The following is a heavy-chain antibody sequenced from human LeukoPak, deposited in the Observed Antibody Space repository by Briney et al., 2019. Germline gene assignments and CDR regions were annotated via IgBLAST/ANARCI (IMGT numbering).Heavy chain of an antibody. CDR3: AREEKKQGYFDY. Sequence: GASVKVSCKASGYTFTSYDINWVRQATGQGLEWMGWMNPNSGNTGYAQKFQGRVTITRKTSISTAYMELSSLRSEDTAVYYCAREEKKQGYFDYWGQGTLVTVSS. J-gene: IGHJ4*02. D-gene: IGHD5-24*01. CDR1: GYTFTSYD. V-gene: IGHV1-8*03. CDR2: MNPNSGNT.